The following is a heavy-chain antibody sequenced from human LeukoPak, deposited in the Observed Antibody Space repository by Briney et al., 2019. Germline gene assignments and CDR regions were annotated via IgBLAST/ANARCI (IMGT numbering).Heavy chain of an antibody. Sequence: SVKLSCEASGGTFSSYAISWVRQAPGQGLEWMGGIIPIFGTANYAQKFQGRVTITADKSTSTAYMELSSLRPEDTAVYYCTMTTVTTSSDYWGQGTLVTVSS. V-gene: IGHV1-69*06. CDR2: IIPIFGTA. CDR1: GGTFSSYA. J-gene: IGHJ4*02. D-gene: IGHD4-17*01. CDR3: TMTTVTTSSDY.